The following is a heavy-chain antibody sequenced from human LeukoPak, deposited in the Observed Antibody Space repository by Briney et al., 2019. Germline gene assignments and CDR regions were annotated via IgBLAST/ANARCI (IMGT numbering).Heavy chain of an antibody. D-gene: IGHD6-13*01. Sequence: GASVKVSCTASGDTFTRYGFSWVRQAPGQGLEWMGWISAYNGDTNYAQKLQGRVTMTTDTSTTTVYMELRSLRSDDTAMYYCARDHSAASPSYWGQGTLVTVSS. V-gene: IGHV1-18*01. J-gene: IGHJ4*02. CDR1: GDTFTRYG. CDR3: ARDHSAASPSY. CDR2: ISAYNGDT.